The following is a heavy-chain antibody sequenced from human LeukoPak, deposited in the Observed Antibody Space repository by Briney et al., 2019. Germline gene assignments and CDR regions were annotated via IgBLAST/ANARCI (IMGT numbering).Heavy chain of an antibody. Sequence: QTGGSLRLSCAASGFTFSSYAMHWVRQAPGKGLEWVANIKQDGSEKYYVDSVKGRFTISRDNAKNSLYLQMNSLRAEDTAVYYCASFYASAHFDYWGQGTLVTVSS. D-gene: IGHD4-17*01. V-gene: IGHV3-7*01. CDR3: ASFYASAHFDY. CDR2: IKQDGSEK. CDR1: GFTFSSYA. J-gene: IGHJ4*02.